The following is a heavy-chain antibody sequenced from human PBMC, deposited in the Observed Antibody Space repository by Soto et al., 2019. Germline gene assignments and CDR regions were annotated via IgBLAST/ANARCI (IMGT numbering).Heavy chain of an antibody. J-gene: IGHJ4*02. CDR3: AGRSFYDSSGYYQSDY. D-gene: IGHD3-22*01. V-gene: IGHV5-10-1*01. CDR1: GYSFTSYW. CDR2: IDPSDSYT. Sequence: LGESLKISCKGSGYSFTSYWISWVRQMPGKGLEWMGRIDPSDSYTNYSPSFQGHVTISADKSISTAYLQWSSLKASDTAMYYCAGRSFYDSSGYYQSDYWGQGTLVTVSS.